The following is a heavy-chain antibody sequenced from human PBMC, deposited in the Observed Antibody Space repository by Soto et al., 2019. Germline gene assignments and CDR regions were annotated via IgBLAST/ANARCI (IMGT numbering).Heavy chain of an antibody. Sequence: SQTLSLTCTVSGGSISSSSYYWGWIRQPPGKGLEWIGSIYYSGSTYYNPSLKSPVTISVDTSKNQFSLKLGSVTAADTAVYYCARMSSWPTPYYFDYWGQGTLVTVSS. CDR1: GGSISSSSYY. D-gene: IGHD6-13*01. V-gene: IGHV4-39*01. CDR3: ARMSSWPTPYYFDY. CDR2: IYYSGST. J-gene: IGHJ4*02.